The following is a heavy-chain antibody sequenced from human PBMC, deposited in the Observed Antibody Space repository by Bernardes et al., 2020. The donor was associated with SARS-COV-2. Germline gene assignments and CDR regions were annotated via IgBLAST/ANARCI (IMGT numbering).Heavy chain of an antibody. Sequence: ASVKVSCKASGYTFNTYGINWLRQAPGQGLEWMGWISGYNGRTHYAQEFQGRVTVTTDTSANTAYMDLTSLRSDDTAVYYCARDGITMVQGVIVYLDHWGQGTLVTVSS. D-gene: IGHD3-10*01. CDR2: ISGYNGRT. J-gene: IGHJ4*02. CDR3: ARDGITMVQGVIVYLDH. V-gene: IGHV1-18*04. CDR1: GYTFNTYG.